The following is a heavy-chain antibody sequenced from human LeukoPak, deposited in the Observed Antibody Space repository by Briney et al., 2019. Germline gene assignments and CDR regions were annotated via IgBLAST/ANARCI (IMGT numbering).Heavy chain of an antibody. D-gene: IGHD6-13*01. V-gene: IGHV3-30*18. CDR3: AKAISDSSSWYGGGYFDC. J-gene: IGHJ4*02. CDR1: GFTFSGYG. CDR2: VSYDASNK. Sequence: GGSLRLSCAASGFTFSGYGMHWVRQAPGKGLEWVAVVSYDASNKYYADSVKGRFTISRDNSKNTLYLQMNSLRPEDTAVYYCAKAISDSSSWYGGGYFDCWGRGTLVTVSS.